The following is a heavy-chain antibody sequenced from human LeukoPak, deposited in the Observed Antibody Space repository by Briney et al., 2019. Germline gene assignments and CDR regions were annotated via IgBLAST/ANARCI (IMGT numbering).Heavy chain of an antibody. Sequence: GGSLRLSCAASGFTFSSYSMNRVRQAPGKGLEWDSSISSSSSYIYYADSVKGRFTISRDNAKNSLYLQMNSLRAEDTAVYYCARGIAAAGTNWFDPWGQGTLVTVSS. CDR3: ARGIAAAGTNWFDP. V-gene: IGHV3-21*01. D-gene: IGHD6-13*01. CDR1: GFTFSSYS. CDR2: ISSSSSYI. J-gene: IGHJ5*02.